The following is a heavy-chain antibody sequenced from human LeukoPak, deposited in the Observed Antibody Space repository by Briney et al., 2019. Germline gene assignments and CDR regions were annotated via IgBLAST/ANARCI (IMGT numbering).Heavy chain of an antibody. Sequence: SETLSLTCAVYGGSFSGYYWSWIRQPPGKGLEWIGEINHSGSTNYNPSLKSRVTISVDTSKNQFSLKLSSVTAADTAVYYCARGRQWRTFQHWGQGTLVTVSS. CDR3: ARGRQWRTFQH. CDR2: INHSGST. CDR1: GGSFSGYY. D-gene: IGHD6-19*01. V-gene: IGHV4-34*01. J-gene: IGHJ1*01.